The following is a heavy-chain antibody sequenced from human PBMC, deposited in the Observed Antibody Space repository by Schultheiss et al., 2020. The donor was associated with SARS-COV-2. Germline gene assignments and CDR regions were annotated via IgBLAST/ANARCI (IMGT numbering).Heavy chain of an antibody. CDR3: ARALVTAILYDAFDI. CDR2: ISSSSSYT. J-gene: IGHJ3*02. Sequence: GESLKISCAASGFTFSDYYMSWIRQAPGKGLEWVSYISSSSSYTNYADSVKGRFTISRDNAKNSLYLQMNSLRAEDTAVYYCARALVTAILYDAFDIWGQGTMVTVSS. V-gene: IGHV3-11*06. D-gene: IGHD2-21*02. CDR1: GFTFSDYY.